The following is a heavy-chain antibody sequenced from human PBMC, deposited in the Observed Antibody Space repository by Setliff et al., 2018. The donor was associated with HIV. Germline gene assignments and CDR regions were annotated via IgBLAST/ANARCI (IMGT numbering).Heavy chain of an antibody. CDR1: GYTFIDYF. V-gene: IGHV1-2*02. Sequence: ASVKVSCKASGYTFIDYFMHWVRQAPGQGLEWMGWISPNNGGTNIPQRFQGRVTMTRDTSINTAYMELSSLRSDDTAVYYCARDMFEIWERSLAKGDEFDPWGQGSLVTVSS. D-gene: IGHD3-10*02. CDR2: ISPNNGGT. CDR3: ARDMFEIWERSLAKGDEFDP. J-gene: IGHJ5*02.